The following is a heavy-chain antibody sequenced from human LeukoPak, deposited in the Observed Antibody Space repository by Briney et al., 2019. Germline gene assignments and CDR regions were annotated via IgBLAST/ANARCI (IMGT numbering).Heavy chain of an antibody. CDR3: ARGGITIFGVVNPPDV. Sequence: GGSLRLSCAASGFTFSRHSINWFRQAPGKGLEWVSSISSSSSYIYYADSVKGRFTISRDNAKNSLSLQMNSLRAEDTALYYCARGGITIFGVVNPPDVWGKGTTVTVSS. J-gene: IGHJ6*04. CDR2: ISSSSSYI. D-gene: IGHD3-3*01. CDR1: GFTFSRHS. V-gene: IGHV3-21*04.